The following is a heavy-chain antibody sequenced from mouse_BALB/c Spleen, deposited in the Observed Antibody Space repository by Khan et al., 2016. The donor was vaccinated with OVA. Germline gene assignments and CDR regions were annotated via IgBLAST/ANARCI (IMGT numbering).Heavy chain of an antibody. Sequence: QVQLQQPGAELAKPGASVKMSCKASGYTFTTYWMHWVKQRPGQGLEWIGYIDPSTGYTEYNQKFKDKATLTTDKSSSTAYMQLSSLTSEDSAVYYFARIGRYGIIAYWGQGTLVTVSA. CDR1: GYTFTTYW. D-gene: IGHD2-1*01. V-gene: IGHV1-7*01. CDR3: ARIGRYGIIAY. J-gene: IGHJ3*01. CDR2: IDPSTGYT.